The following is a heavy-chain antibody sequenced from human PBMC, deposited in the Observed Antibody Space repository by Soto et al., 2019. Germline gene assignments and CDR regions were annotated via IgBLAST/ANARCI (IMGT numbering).Heavy chain of an antibody. CDR2: FDPEDGET. J-gene: IGHJ4*02. V-gene: IGHV1-24*01. Sequence: ASVKVSCKVSGYTLTELSMHWVRQAPGKGLEWMGGFDPEDGETIYAQKFQGRVTMTGDTSTDTAYMELSSLRSEDTAVYYCATDRVTIFGVVILFCYWGQGTLVTVSS. CDR3: ATDRVTIFGVVILFCY. CDR1: GYTLTELS. D-gene: IGHD3-3*01.